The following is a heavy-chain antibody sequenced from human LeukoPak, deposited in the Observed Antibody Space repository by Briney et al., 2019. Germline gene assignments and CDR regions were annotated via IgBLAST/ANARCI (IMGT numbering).Heavy chain of an antibody. CDR3: AELGITMIGGV. CDR1: GFTFSGFE. D-gene: IGHD3-10*02. Sequence: GGSLRLSCAASGFTFSGFEMNWVRQAPGKGLEWVSYISSGGSAIYYADSVKGRFTISRDNVKNSLYLQMDGLRAEDTAVYYCAELGITMIGGVWGKGTTVTISS. V-gene: IGHV3-48*03. CDR2: ISSGGSAI. J-gene: IGHJ6*04.